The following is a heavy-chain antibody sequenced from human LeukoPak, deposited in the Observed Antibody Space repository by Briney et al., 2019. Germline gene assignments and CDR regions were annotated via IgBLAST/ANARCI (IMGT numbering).Heavy chain of an antibody. CDR3: AKVRSGSANWALRIFDN. J-gene: IGHJ4*02. CDR2: ISPGGGTT. D-gene: IGHD1-1*01. V-gene: IGHV3-23*01. CDR1: GFAFGSEA. Sequence: GGSLRLSCAVSGFAFGSEAMSWVRQSPARGLEWVASISPGGGTTYYADYVKGRFTISRDNSNNTLYVQMNSQRAEDTAVYYCAKVRSGSANWALRIFDNWGQGTLVTVSS.